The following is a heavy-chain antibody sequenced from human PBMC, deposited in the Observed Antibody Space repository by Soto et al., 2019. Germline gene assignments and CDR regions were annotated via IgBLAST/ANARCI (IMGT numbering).Heavy chain of an antibody. CDR1: GYSFNAYY. CDR2: INPNSGDT. V-gene: IGHV1-2*02. CDR3: AIDLIAEAGNWYFAL. D-gene: IGHD6-13*01. J-gene: IGHJ2*01. Sequence: QVPLVQSGAEVKKPGASVKVSCKASGYSFNAYYMHWVRQAPGQGLEWMGWINPNSGDTVSAQKFQGRVTITRDTPISTAYMELSRLRSYDTAVYYCAIDLIAEAGNWYFALWCRGTLVTVSS.